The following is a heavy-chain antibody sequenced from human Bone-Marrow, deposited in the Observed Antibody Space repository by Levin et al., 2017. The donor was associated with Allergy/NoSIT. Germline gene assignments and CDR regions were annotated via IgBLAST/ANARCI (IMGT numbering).Heavy chain of an antibody. CDR3: ARDCPYYDFWSGYFRSCGY. Sequence: VASVKVSCKASGYTFTGYYMHWVRQAPGQGLEWMGWINPNSGGTNYAQKFQGRVTMTRDTSISTAYMELSRLRSDDTAVYYCARDCPYYDFWSGYFRSCGYWGQGTLVTVSS. D-gene: IGHD3-3*01. CDR1: GYTFTGYY. V-gene: IGHV1-2*02. J-gene: IGHJ4*02. CDR2: INPNSGGT.